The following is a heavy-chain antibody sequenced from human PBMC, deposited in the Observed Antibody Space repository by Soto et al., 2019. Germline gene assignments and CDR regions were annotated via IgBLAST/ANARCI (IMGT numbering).Heavy chain of an antibody. Sequence: QVQLVESGGGVVQPGRSLRLSCAASGFTFSTYAMHWVRQAPGKGLEWVAVISYDGTNKYYADSVRGRFTISRDNSKNTLFLQMNSLRAEDTAVYYCAKDGGGYNYGYVMLDKYHYGMDVWGQGTTVTVSS. J-gene: IGHJ6*02. CDR3: AKDGGGYNYGYVMLDKYHYGMDV. D-gene: IGHD5-18*01. CDR1: GFTFSTYA. CDR2: ISYDGTNK. V-gene: IGHV3-30-3*01.